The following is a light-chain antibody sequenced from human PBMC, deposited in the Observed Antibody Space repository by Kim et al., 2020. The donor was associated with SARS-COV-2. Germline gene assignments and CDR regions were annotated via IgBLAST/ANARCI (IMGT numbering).Light chain of an antibody. Sequence: ASVGDRVTITCRTSQSMSSWLAWYQQKPGKAPKLLMYKASTLESGVPARFSGSGSGTEFTLTINSLQPDVFATYYCQQYDTYSWTFVQGTKVDIK. V-gene: IGKV1-5*03. J-gene: IGKJ1*01. CDR1: QSMSSW. CDR2: KAS. CDR3: QQYDTYSWT.